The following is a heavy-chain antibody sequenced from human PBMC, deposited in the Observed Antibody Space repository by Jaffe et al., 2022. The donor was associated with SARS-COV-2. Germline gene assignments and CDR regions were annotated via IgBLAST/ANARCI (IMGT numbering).Heavy chain of an antibody. CDR3: ATTCDDGGCFDY. CDR2: MHHSGNT. J-gene: IGHJ4*02. D-gene: IGHD2-15*01. CDR1: GVSISSGTYW. V-gene: IGHV4-31*03. Sequence: QVQLQESGPGLVKPSQTLSLSCSVSGVSISSGTYWWTWLRHHPGMGLEWIGYMHHSGNTNFNPSLKSRVTMSLDTSKNQFSLTLTSVSAADTGVYHCATTCDDGGCFDYWGQGTLVTVSS.